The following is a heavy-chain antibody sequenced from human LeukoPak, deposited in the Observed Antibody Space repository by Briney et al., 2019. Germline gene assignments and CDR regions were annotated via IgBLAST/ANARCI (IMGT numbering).Heavy chain of an antibody. Sequence: GGSLRLSCAVSGFTFSNAWMSWVGQAPGKGVEGVGRIKSKTDGGTTDYAAPVKGRFIIARDDSKHTLYLQMNSLKTEDTAVYYCTTVLGYFGGQGTLVTVSS. D-gene: IGHD3-22*01. CDR3: TTVLGYF. CDR1: GFTFSNAW. V-gene: IGHV3-15*01. CDR2: IKSKTDGGTT. J-gene: IGHJ4*02.